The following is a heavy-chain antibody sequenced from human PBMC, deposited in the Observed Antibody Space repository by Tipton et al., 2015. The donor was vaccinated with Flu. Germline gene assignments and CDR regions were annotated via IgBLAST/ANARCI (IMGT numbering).Heavy chain of an antibody. CDR1: GYSFTNHW. J-gene: IGHJ6*02. V-gene: IGHV5-51*03. CDR3: VRLYCSGGSCYSGYVYNYYNMDV. CDR2: IYPGDSDT. D-gene: IGHD2-15*01. Sequence: QLVQSGAEVKKSGESLKISCEGSGYSFTNHWIAWVRQMPGKGLEWMGFIYPGDSDTRYSPSFQGQVTISADQSISSAYLQWSSLKASDTAMYYCVRLYCSGGSCYSGYVYNYYNMDVWGQGTTVTVSS.